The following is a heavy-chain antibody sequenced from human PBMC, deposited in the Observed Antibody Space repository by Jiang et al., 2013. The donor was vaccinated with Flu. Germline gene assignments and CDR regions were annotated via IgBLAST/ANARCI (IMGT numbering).Heavy chain of an antibody. CDR2: IHYSGTT. D-gene: IGHD3-22*01. Sequence: GPGLVKPSGTLSLTCSVSGGSVSSPSYYWNWVRQPPGKGLEWIGYIHYSGTTKYNPSLESRVTISLDTSENQFSLNLSSVTAADTAVYYCARVEGLISRGYPFDYWGPGTLVTVSS. V-gene: IGHV4-61*01. J-gene: IGHJ4*02. CDR3: ARVEGLISRGYPFDY. CDR1: GGSVSSPSYY.